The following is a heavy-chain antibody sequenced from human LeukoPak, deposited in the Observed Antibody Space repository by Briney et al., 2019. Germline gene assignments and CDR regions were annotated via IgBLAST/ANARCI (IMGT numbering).Heavy chain of an antibody. CDR1: GYTFTSYY. CDR2: INPSGGST. CDR3: ARGVHILTPLRTYGMDV. J-gene: IGHJ6*02. Sequence: ASVKVSCKASGYTFTSYYMHWVRQAPGQGLEWMGIINPSGGSTSYAQKFQGRVTMTRDTSTSTVYMELSSLRSEDTAVYYCARGVHILTPLRTYGMDVWGQGTTVTVSS. D-gene: IGHD3-9*01. V-gene: IGHV1-46*01.